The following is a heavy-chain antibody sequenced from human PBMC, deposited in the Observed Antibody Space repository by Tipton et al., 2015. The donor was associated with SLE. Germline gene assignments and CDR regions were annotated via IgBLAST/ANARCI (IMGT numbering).Heavy chain of an antibody. CDR1: GGFISSGSYY. D-gene: IGHD6-6*01. Sequence: TLSLTCTVSGGFISSGSYYWSWIRQPAGKGLEWIGRIYTSGSTNYNPSLKSRVTISVDTSKNQFSLKLSSVTAADTAVYYCAREGYSSSSVYYYMDVWGKGTTVTVSS. CDR2: IYTSGST. V-gene: IGHV4-61*02. CDR3: AREGYSSSSVYYYMDV. J-gene: IGHJ6*03.